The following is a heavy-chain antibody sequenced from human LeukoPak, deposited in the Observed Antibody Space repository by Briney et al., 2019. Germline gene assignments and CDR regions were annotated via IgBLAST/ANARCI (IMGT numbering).Heavy chain of an antibody. D-gene: IGHD3-10*01. Sequence: GVSLRLSCAASGFTFSSSSLTWVRQAPGKGLEWVSSISSSSYYIYSADSVKGRFTISTDNAKNSLYLQMNSLRAEDTAVYYCAREGSLRVGVWGQGTTVTVSS. V-gene: IGHV3-21*01. J-gene: IGHJ6*02. CDR3: AREGSLRVGV. CDR2: ISSSSYYI. CDR1: GFTFSSSS.